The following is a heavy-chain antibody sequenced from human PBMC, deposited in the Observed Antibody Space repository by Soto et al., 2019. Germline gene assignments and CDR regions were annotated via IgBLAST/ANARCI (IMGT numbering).Heavy chain of an antibody. CDR1: EFIFSDYE. CDR2: ISGSGTTM. J-gene: IGHJ5*02. Sequence: EVQLVESGGGLVQPGGSLRLSCAASEFIFSDYEMNWVRQAPGKGLEWVSYISGSGTTMYYADSVKGRFTISRDNAKNSLYLQMDGLRAEDTAVYYCVREGGFDWFYPWGQGTLVTVSS. CDR3: VREGGFDWFYP. V-gene: IGHV3-48*03.